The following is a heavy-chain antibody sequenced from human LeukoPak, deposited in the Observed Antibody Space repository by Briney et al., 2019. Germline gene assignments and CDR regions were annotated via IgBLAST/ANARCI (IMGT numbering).Heavy chain of an antibody. Sequence: GGSLRLSCAASGLTVSSSYMSWVRQAPGKGLEWVSIIYNDGSTYYADSMKGRFTISRDNSKNTLYLQVNSLRAEDTAVYYCATDHGFHYGAYFDYWGQGTLVTVSS. CDR3: ATDHGFHYGAYFDY. CDR2: IYNDGST. CDR1: GLTVSSSY. J-gene: IGHJ4*02. V-gene: IGHV3-53*05. D-gene: IGHD4-17*01.